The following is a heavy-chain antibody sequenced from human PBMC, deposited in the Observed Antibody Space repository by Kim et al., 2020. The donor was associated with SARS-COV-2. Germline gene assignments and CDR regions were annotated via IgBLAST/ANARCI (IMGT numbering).Heavy chain of an antibody. D-gene: IGHD6-13*01. J-gene: IGHJ6*02. CDR2: ISYDGSNK. CDR3: AKDPSAAAGTTSGMDV. Sequence: GGSLRLSCAASGFTFSSYGMHWVRQAPGKGLEWVAVISYDGSNKYYADSVKGRFTISRDNSKNTLYLQMNSLRAEDTAVYYCAKDPSAAAGTTSGMDVWGQGTTVTVSS. CDR1: GFTFSSYG. V-gene: IGHV3-30*18.